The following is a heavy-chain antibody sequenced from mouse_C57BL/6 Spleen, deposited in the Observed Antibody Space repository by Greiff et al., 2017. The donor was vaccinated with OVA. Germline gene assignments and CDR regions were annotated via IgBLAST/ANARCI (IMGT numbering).Heavy chain of an antibody. CDR1: GFTFSDYY. D-gene: IGHD5-1-1*01. J-gene: IGHJ1*03. Sequence: DVKLVESGGGLVQPGGSLKLSCAASGFTFSDYYMYWVRQTPEKRLEWVAYISNGGGSTYYPDTVKGRFPISRDNAKNTLYLQMSRLKSEDTAMYYCARQKIKRGYFDVWGTGTTVTVSS. CDR2: ISNGGGST. V-gene: IGHV5-12*01. CDR3: ARQKIKRGYFDV.